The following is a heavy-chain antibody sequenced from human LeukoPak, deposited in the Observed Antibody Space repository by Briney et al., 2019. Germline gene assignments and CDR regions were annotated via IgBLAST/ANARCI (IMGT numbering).Heavy chain of an antibody. CDR3: AREAPSGYDGYYYYYMDV. Sequence: GGSLTLSCAPSGFTLSSKYMSGPPPATEEGLEYGSVIYNGGSTYYADSVKGRFTISRDNSKNTLYLQMNSLRAEDTAVYYCAREAPSGYDGYYYYYMDVWGKGTTVTVSS. D-gene: IGHD5-12*01. V-gene: IGHV3-53*01. J-gene: IGHJ6*03. CDR2: IYNGGST. CDR1: GFTLSSKY.